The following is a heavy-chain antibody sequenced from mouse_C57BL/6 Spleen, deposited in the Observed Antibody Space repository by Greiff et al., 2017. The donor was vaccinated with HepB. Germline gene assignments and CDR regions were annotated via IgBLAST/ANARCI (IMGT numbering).Heavy chain of an antibody. CDR1: GYTFTDYE. Sequence: VQLQQSGAELVRPGASVTLSCKASGYTFTDYEMHWVKQTPVHGLEWIGAIDPETGGTAYNQKFKGKAILTADKSSSTAYMELRSLTSQDSAVYYGTRGDYGSSYVFDYWGQGTTLTVSS. V-gene: IGHV1-15*01. D-gene: IGHD1-1*01. CDR3: TRGDYGSSYVFDY. CDR2: IDPETGGT. J-gene: IGHJ2*01.